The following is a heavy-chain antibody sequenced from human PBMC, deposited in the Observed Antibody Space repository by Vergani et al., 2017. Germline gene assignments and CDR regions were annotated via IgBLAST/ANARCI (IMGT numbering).Heavy chain of an antibody. V-gene: IGHV4-39*07. CDR2: IYYSGST. J-gene: IGHJ4*02. CDR3: ARGLGVVVVAATPFDY. CDR1: GGSISSSSYY. D-gene: IGHD2-15*01. Sequence: QLQLPESGPGLVKPSETLSLTCTVSGGSISSSSYYWGWIRQPPGKGLEWIGSIYYSGSTYYNPSLKSRVTISVDTSKNQFSLKLSSVTAADTAVYYCARGLGVVVVAATPFDYWGQGTLVTVSS.